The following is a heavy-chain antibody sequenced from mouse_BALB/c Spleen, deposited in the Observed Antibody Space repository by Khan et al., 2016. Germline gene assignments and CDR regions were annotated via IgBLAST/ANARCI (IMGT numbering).Heavy chain of an antibody. J-gene: IGHJ3*01. CDR2: IDPANGNT. Sequence: VQLQQSGAEFVKPGASVKLSCTASGFNIKDTYIHWVKQSPEQGLEWIGGIDPANGNTKFDPKFQGKATMTTDTSSNTAYLQLSSLTSEDTAVYYCVRPFYDGYYGFAYWGQGTLVTVSA. V-gene: IGHV14-3*02. CDR1: GFNIKDTY. CDR3: VRPFYDGYYGFAY. D-gene: IGHD2-3*01.